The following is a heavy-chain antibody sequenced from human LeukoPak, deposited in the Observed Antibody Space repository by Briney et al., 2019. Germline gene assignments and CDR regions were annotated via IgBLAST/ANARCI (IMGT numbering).Heavy chain of an antibody. V-gene: IGHV4-39*01. D-gene: IGHD2/OR15-2a*01. Sequence: SETLSLTCTVSGDSVRSSAYHWGWIRQPPGKGLDWIASIYYTGVTYFHPSLGSRVSISLDTSNNQFSLQLTSVTAADTAVYYCVRHGGTSSLISYSWFDPWGQGILVTVPS. CDR1: GDSVRSSAYH. CDR3: VRHGGTSSLISYSWFDP. J-gene: IGHJ5*02. CDR2: IYYTGVT.